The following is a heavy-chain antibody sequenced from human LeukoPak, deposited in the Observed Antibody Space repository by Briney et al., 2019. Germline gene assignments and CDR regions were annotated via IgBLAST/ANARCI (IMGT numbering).Heavy chain of an antibody. CDR1: GFTFDDYA. D-gene: IGHD6-13*01. V-gene: IGHV3-43*02. Sequence: GGSLRLSCAASGFTFDDYAMHWVRQAPGKGLEWVSLISGDGGRTNYADSVKGRFTISRDNAKNSLYLQMNSLRAEDTAVYYCARGSSSSSLDYWGQGTLVTVSS. CDR3: ARGSSSSSLDY. CDR2: ISGDGGRT. J-gene: IGHJ4*02.